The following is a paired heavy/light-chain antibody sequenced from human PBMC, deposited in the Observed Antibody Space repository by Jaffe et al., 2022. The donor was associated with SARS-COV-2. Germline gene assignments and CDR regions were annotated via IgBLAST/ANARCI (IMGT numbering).Heavy chain of an antibody. CDR2: IVASGDNT. CDR3: AKQVKYTGGYDDC. CDR1: GFIFSNYA. D-gene: IGHD1-26*01. Sequence: ELQLVESGGGLVRPGGSLRLSCAASGFIFSNYAMSWVRQAPGKGLEWVSRIVASGDNTYYADSVKGRFTISRDNSKSTLYLQMNSLRAEDTAIYYCAKQVKYTGGYDDCWGQGTRVTVSS. J-gene: IGHJ4*02. V-gene: IGHV3-23*04.
Light chain of an antibody. CDR2: AAS. CDR3: QQYNSYPIT. J-gene: IGKJ5*01. V-gene: IGKV1-16*02. Sequence: DIQMTQSPSSLSASVGDRINITCRASQGISNYLAWFQQKPGKAPKSLIYAASRLQSGVPSKFSGSGSGTDFTLIISSLQPEDFATYYCQQYNSYPITFGQGTRLEIK. CDR1: QGISNY.